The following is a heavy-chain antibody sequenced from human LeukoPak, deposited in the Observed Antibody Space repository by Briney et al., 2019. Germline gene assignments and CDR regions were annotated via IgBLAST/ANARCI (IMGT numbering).Heavy chain of an antibody. CDR3: ARGAFEYDTSVYYYTFDY. CDR1: GCTFGDYA. V-gene: IGHV3-49*04. CDR2: IGSKTSGGTT. D-gene: IGHD3-22*01. Sequence: GGSLRLSCTTSGCTFGDYAMTWVRQAPGKGLEWLGFIGSKTSGGTTDYAASVKGRFTISRDDSKSIAYLQMNTLKTEDTAIYYCARGAFEYDTSVYYYTFDYWGQGSLVTVSS. J-gene: IGHJ4*02.